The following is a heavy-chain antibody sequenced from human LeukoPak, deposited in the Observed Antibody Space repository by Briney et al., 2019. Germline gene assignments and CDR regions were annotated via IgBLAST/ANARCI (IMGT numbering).Heavy chain of an antibody. CDR1: CGSISSHD. CDR3: AREAARLVLGYFDY. V-gene: IGHV4-59*11. D-gene: IGHD6-6*01. Sequence: SETLSLTCTVSCGSISSHDWSWIRQPPGKGLEWSGYIYYSGSTNYNPSLKSRVTISVDTSKNQFSLKLSSVTAADTAVYYCAREAARLVLGYFDYWGQGTLVTVSS. CDR2: IYYSGST. J-gene: IGHJ4*02.